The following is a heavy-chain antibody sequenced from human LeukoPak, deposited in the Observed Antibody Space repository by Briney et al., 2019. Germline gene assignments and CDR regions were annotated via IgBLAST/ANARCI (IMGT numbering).Heavy chain of an antibody. Sequence: GGSLRLSCAASGFTFSSYSMNWVRQAPGKGLEWVSSISSSSSYIYYADPVKGRFTISRDNAENSLYLQMNSLRAEDTAVYYCAREAFYYYGMDVWGQGTTVTVSS. J-gene: IGHJ6*02. CDR3: AREAFYYYGMDV. CDR1: GFTFSSYS. CDR2: ISSSSSYI. V-gene: IGHV3-21*01.